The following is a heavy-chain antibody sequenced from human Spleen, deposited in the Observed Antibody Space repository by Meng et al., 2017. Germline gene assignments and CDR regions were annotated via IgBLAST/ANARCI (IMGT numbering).Heavy chain of an antibody. CDR3: ARDDYGDPLGS. Sequence: VKLVQAEVEVQKPRAAVKVACKASGYTFISYGISWVRQAPGQGLEWMGWISAYNGNTYYAEKVQDRLTMTTDTSTSTAHMELRSLRSDDTAVYYCARDDYGDPLGSWGQGTLVTVSS. CDR1: GYTFISYG. D-gene: IGHD4/OR15-4a*01. V-gene: IGHV1-18*01. J-gene: IGHJ5*02. CDR2: ISAYNGNT.